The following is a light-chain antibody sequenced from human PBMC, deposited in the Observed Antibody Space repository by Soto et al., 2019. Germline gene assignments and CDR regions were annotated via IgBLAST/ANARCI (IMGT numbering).Light chain of an antibody. J-gene: IGLJ1*01. CDR3: QSYDSSLSAV. V-gene: IGLV1-40*01. Sequence: QSVLTQPPSVSGAPGQRVTVSCAGSSSNIGAGYDVHWYQHLPGTAPKLLIYGNSNRPSGVPDRFSGSKSGTSASLAITGLQPEDEADYYCQSYDSSLSAVFGTGTQLTVL. CDR2: GNS. CDR1: SSNIGAGYD.